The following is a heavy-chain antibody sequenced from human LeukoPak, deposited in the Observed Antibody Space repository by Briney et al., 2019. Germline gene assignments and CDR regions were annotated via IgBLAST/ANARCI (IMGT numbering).Heavy chain of an antibody. Sequence: PSQTLSLTCTVSGGSISSGDYYWSWIRQPPGKGLEWIGYIYYSGSTYYNPSLKSRVTISVDTSKNQFSLKLSSVTAADTAVYYCAGNGVPAAAFDYWGQGTLVTVSS. V-gene: IGHV4-30-4*01. D-gene: IGHD2-2*01. CDR2: IYYSGST. J-gene: IGHJ4*02. CDR1: GGSISSGDYY. CDR3: AGNGVPAAAFDY.